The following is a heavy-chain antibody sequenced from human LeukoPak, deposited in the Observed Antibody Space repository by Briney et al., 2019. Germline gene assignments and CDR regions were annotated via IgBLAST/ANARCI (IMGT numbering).Heavy chain of an antibody. CDR2: IYPGDSDT. D-gene: IGHD3-22*01. V-gene: IGHV5-51*01. CDR3: ARQFRDSSGYYSYYFDY. CDR1: GYSFTTYW. J-gene: IGHJ4*02. Sequence: LGESLKISCKGSGYSFTTYWIGWVRQMPGRGLEWRGIIYPGDSDTRYSPSFQGQVTISADKSISTAYLQWSSLKASDTAMYYCARQFRDSSGYYSYYFDYWGQGTLVTVSS.